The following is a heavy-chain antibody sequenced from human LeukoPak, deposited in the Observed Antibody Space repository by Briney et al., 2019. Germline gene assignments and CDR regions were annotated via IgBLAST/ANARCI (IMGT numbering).Heavy chain of an antibody. CDR3: ARSGYCSGGSCYPEYFQH. J-gene: IGHJ1*01. D-gene: IGHD2-15*01. V-gene: IGHV4-59*01. CDR1: GGSISSYY. Sequence: SETLSLTCTVSGGSISSYYWSWIRQPPGKGLEWLGYIYYSGSTNYNPSLKSRVTISVDTSKNQFSLKLSSVTAADTAVYYCARSGYCSGGSCYPEYFQHGGQGTLVTVSS. CDR2: IYYSGST.